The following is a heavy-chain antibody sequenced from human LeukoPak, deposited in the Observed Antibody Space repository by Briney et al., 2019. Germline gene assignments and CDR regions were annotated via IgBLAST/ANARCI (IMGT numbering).Heavy chain of an antibody. V-gene: IGHV4-59*01. CDR3: ARKDPMGAGGFDY. Sequence: SETLSLTCTVSGGSISSYYWSWIRQPPGKGLEWIGYISYSGSTNYNPSLKSRVTISVDTSRNQFSLKLSSVTAADTAVYYCARKDPMGAGGFDYWGQGTLVTVSS. D-gene: IGHD1-26*01. CDR1: GGSISSYY. J-gene: IGHJ4*02. CDR2: ISYSGST.